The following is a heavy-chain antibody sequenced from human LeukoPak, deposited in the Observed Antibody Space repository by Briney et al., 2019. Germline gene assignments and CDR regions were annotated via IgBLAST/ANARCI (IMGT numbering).Heavy chain of an antibody. J-gene: IGHJ4*02. CDR1: GGSISSYY. Sequence: SETLSLTCTVSGGSISSYYWSWIRQPPGKEREWIWYIYYSGSTNYNPSLESRVTISVDTSKNQFSLKLSSVTAADTAVYYCATNYDVWSGYFIWGQGTLVTVSS. V-gene: IGHV4-59*01. CDR2: IYYSGST. CDR3: ATNYDVWSGYFI. D-gene: IGHD3-3*01.